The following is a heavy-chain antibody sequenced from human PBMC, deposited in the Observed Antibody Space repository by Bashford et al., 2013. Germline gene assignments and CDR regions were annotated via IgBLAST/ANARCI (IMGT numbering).Heavy chain of an antibody. CDR2: INAGNGNT. Sequence: ASVKVSCKASGYTFTSYAMHWVRQAPGQRLEWMGWINAGNGNTKYSQKFQGRVTITRDTSASTAYMELSSLRSEDTAVYYCARLVVPAAMNDYWGQGTLVTVSS. CDR1: GYTFTSYA. V-gene: IGHV1-3*01. J-gene: IGHJ4*02. CDR3: ARLVVPAAMNDY. D-gene: IGHD2-2*01.